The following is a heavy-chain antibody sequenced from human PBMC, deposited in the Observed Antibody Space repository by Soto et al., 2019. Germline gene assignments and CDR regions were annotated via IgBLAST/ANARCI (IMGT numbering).Heavy chain of an antibody. CDR1: GGSISSYY. J-gene: IGHJ3*02. CDR2: IYYSGST. CDR3: ASMPRRYDILTGYYPYDAFDX. V-gene: IGHV4-59*08. D-gene: IGHD3-9*01. Sequence: SETLSLTCTVSGGSISSYYWSWIRQPPGKGLEWIGYIYYSGSTNYNPSLKSRVTISVDTSKNQFSLKLSSVTAADTAVYYCASMPRRYDILTGYYPYDAFDXWGQGTMVTVSS.